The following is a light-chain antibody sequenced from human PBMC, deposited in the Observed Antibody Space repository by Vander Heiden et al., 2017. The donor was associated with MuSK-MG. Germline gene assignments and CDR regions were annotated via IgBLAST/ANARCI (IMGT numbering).Light chain of an antibody. CDR2: YKSDSNK. CDR3: MSWHTPAYV. CDR1: SRLSVASYR. V-gene: IGLV5-45*02. Sequence: VLTQPSSLPSSPGASASLTCTLRSRLSVASYRLYWYQQQPASPPQFLLRYKSDSNKQEGYGVPSRFSGSRDASAKAGILLISGLQSEDEAEYYCMSWHTPAYVFGPGTNVTVL. J-gene: IGLJ1*01.